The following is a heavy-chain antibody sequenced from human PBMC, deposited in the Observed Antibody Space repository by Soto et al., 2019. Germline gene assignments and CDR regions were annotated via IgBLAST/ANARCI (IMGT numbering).Heavy chain of an antibody. CDR1: GGSISSYY. Sequence: PSETLSLTCTVSGGSISSYYWSWIRQPPGEGLEWIGYIYYSGSTNYNPSLKSRVTISVDTSKNQFSLKLSSVTAADTAVYYCARGGYWYYFDYWGQGTLVTVS. CDR3: ARGGYWYYFDY. CDR2: IYYSGST. D-gene: IGHD2-8*02. J-gene: IGHJ4*02. V-gene: IGHV4-59*01.